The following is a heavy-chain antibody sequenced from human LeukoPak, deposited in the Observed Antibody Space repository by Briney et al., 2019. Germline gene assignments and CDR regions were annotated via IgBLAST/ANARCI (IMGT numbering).Heavy chain of an antibody. CDR2: ISAYNGNT. Sequence: GASVKVSCKASGYTFSSYGISWVRQAPGQGLEWMGWISAYNGNTNYAQNLQGRVTMTTDTSTSTAYMELRSLRSDDTVVYYCASQTSGSYSPRLDYWGQGTLVTVSS. J-gene: IGHJ4*02. CDR3: ASQTSGSYSPRLDY. CDR1: GYTFSSYG. V-gene: IGHV1-18*01. D-gene: IGHD1-26*01.